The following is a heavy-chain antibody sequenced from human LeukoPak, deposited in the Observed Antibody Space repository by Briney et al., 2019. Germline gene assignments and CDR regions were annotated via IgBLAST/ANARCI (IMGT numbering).Heavy chain of an antibody. CDR1: GYTFTSYG. V-gene: IGHV1-18*01. J-gene: IGHJ6*02. Sequence: GASVKVSCKASGYTFTSYGISWVRQAPGQGLEWMGWISAYNGNTNYAQKLQGRVTMTTDTSTSTAYMELRSLRSDDTAVYYCARESRPLYYYYGMDVWGRGTTVTVSS. CDR2: ISAYNGNT. CDR3: ARESRPLYYYYGMDV.